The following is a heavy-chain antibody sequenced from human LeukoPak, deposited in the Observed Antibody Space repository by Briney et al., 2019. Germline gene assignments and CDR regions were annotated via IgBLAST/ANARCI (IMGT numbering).Heavy chain of an antibody. CDR3: AKGSASIAARPGDY. CDR1: GFIFSNYA. CDR2: ISGSGGST. J-gene: IGHJ4*02. D-gene: IGHD6-6*01. Sequence: GGSLRLSCAASGFIFSNYAMSWVRQAPGKGLEWVSAISGSGGSTYYADSVKGRFTNPRDNSKNTLYLQMNSLRAEDTAVYFCAKGSASIAARPGDYWGQGTLVTVSS. V-gene: IGHV3-23*01.